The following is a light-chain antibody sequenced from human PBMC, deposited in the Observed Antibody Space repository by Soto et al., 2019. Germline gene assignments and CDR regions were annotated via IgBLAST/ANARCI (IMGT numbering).Light chain of an antibody. J-gene: IGLJ2*01. CDR2: YDS. CDR3: QVWDSTTDHPVV. CDR1: NIGRKS. Sequence: SYELTQPPSVSVDPGETARVTCGGDNIGRKSVHWYQQKPGQAPVLVIYYDSDRPSGIPERFSGSNSGNTATLTISRVEAGDEADYYCQVWDSTTDHPVVFGGRTKLTVL. V-gene: IGLV3-21*04.